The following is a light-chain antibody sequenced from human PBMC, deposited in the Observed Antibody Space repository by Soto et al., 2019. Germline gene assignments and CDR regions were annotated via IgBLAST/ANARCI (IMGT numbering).Light chain of an antibody. CDR1: QSVSRS. CDR2: AAS. CDR3: QQTSSTPYT. Sequence: DIQMTQSPSSLAASVGDRVTISCRASQSVSRSLNWFQQKPGEAPKLLIYAASYLKTVGTSRFSASGSGTYFTLTINAVQPDDFATYYCQQTSSTPYTFGGGTKLEIK. J-gene: IGKJ4*01. V-gene: IGKV1-39*01.